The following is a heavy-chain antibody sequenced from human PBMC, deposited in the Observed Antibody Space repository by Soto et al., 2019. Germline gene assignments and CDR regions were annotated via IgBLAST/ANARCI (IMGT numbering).Heavy chain of an antibody. Sequence: SETLSLTCAVYGGSFSGYYWSWIRQPPGKGLEWIGEINHSGSTNYNPSLKSRVTISVDTSKNQFSLKLSSVTAADTAVYYCARMGNCTNGVCGPYGMDVWGQGTTVTVSS. V-gene: IGHV4-34*01. D-gene: IGHD2-8*01. CDR3: ARMGNCTNGVCGPYGMDV. CDR2: INHSGST. CDR1: GGSFSGYY. J-gene: IGHJ6*02.